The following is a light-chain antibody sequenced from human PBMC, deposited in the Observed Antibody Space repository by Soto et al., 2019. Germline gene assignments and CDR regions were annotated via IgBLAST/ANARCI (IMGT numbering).Light chain of an antibody. CDR2: EAS. CDR3: QQYNSDLLT. V-gene: IGKV1-5*03. J-gene: IGKJ4*01. CDR1: QSISSW. Sequence: DIRMTQSPSTLSASVGDRVTITCRASQSISSWLAWYQQKPGKPPKLLIYEASSLESGVPPRFSGSASGTEFTLTISSLQPDDFATYYCQQYNSDLLTFGGGTKVEIK.